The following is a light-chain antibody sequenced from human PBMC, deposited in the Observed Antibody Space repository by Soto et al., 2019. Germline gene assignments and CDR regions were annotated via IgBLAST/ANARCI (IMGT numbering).Light chain of an antibody. CDR2: SAS. V-gene: IGKV1-9*01. CDR1: QSISIW. CDR3: QQLNIYPLT. J-gene: IGKJ3*01. Sequence: DIHMTPSTSTLSSSVGDRVTSTCRATQSISIWLAWYQQKPGKAPKLLIDSASTLQSGVPSRFSGSGSGTEFTLTINSLQPEDFAPYYCQQLNIYPLTLGPGTKVDI.